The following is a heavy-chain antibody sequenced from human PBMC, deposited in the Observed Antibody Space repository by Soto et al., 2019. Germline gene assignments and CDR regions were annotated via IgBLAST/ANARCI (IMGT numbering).Heavy chain of an antibody. CDR3: ASSRSPRSGYSQH. Sequence: WDTLSVTCAFSGGSFSGYYWSWIRQPPGKGLEWIGEIDHSGSTNYNPALRSRFTISVDTSKNRFSLKLSSVTAADTAVYYCASSRSPRSGYSQHWGQSTLVTGSS. CDR1: GGSFSGYY. V-gene: IGHV4-34*01. CDR2: IDHSGST. D-gene: IGHD3-3*01. J-gene: IGHJ1*01.